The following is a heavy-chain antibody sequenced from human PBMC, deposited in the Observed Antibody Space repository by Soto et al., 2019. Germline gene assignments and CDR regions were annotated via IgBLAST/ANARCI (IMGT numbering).Heavy chain of an antibody. V-gene: IGHV3-23*01. CDR3: AKDLEWLRFYFDY. J-gene: IGHJ4*02. CDR1: GFTFSSYA. D-gene: IGHD5-12*01. CDR2: ITGSGGST. Sequence: EVQLLESGGGLVQPGRSLRLSCAASGFTFSSYAMSWVRQAPGKGLEWVSAITGSGGSTYSADSVKGRFTISRDNSKNTLYLQMNSLRAEDTAVYYCAKDLEWLRFYFDYWGQGTLVTVSS.